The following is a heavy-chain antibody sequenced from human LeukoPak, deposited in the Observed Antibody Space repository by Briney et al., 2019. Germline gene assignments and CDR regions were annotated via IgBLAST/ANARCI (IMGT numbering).Heavy chain of an antibody. CDR1: GFTLRSYE. V-gene: IGHV3-48*03. CDR2: TSSSGSTI. J-gene: IGHJ4*02. Sequence: RRGSLRLSCAAPGFTLRSYEMNWVRPAPGKGREWVSYTSSSGSTIYYADSVKGRFTISRDNAKKSLYLQINTLRADDTAVCQCARTKEMATISYFDSWGQGTLVTVCS. CDR3: ARTKEMATISYFDS. D-gene: IGHD5-24*01.